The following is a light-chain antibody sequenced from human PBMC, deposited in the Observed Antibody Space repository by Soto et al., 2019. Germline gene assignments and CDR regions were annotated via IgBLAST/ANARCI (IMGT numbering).Light chain of an antibody. CDR2: DAS. V-gene: IGKV3-11*01. CDR1: QSVSSY. Sequence: EIVLTQSPATLSLSPGERATLSCRASQSVSSYLVWYQQKPGQAPRLLIYDASNRATGIPARFSGSGSGTDFTLIISSLEPEDFAVYYCQQRSDWPPITFGQGTRLEIK. CDR3: QQRSDWPPIT. J-gene: IGKJ5*01.